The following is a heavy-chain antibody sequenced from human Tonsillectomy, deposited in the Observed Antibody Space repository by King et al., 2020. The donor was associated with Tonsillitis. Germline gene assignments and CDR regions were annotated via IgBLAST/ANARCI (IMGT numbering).Heavy chain of an antibody. J-gene: IGHJ4*02. Sequence: VQLVQSGGGVVQPGRSLRLSCAASGFTFSSYGMHWVRQAPGKGLEWVAVITYDGSNKYYADSVKGRFTISRDNSKITLYLQMNSLRAEDTAVYYCAKDMDYFWGQGTLVTVSS. V-gene: IGHV3-30*18. D-gene: IGHD2-2*03. CDR1: GFTFSSYG. CDR2: ITYDGSNK. CDR3: AKDMDYF.